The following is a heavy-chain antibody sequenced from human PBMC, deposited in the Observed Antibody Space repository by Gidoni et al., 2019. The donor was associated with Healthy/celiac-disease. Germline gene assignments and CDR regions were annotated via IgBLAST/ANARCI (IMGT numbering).Heavy chain of an antibody. D-gene: IGHD2-2*01. CDR3: AKETLSSTSCCGSYMDV. Sequence: EVQLLESGGGLVQPGGSLRLSCAASGFTFSSYAMSWVRQAPGKGLGWVSAISGSGGSTYYADSVKGRFTISRDNSKNTLYLQMNSLRAEDTAVYYCAKETLSSTSCCGSYMDVWGKGTTVTVSS. CDR1: GFTFSSYA. J-gene: IGHJ6*03. V-gene: IGHV3-23*01. CDR2: ISGSGGST.